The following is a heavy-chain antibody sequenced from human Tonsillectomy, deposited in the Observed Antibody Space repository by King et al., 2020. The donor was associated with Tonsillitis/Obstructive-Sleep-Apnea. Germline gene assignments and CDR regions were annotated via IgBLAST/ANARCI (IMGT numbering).Heavy chain of an antibody. Sequence: VQLVESGAEVKKPGESLKISCKGSGYSFTSYWIGWVRQMPGKGLEWMGIIYPGDSDTRYSPSFQGPVTISADKSISTAYLQWSSLKASDTAMYYCAGHPPGYCTGGVCYHFDYWGQGTLVTVSS. CDR1: GYSFTSYW. CDR3: AGHPPGYCTGGVCYHFDY. V-gene: IGHV5-51*01. D-gene: IGHD2-8*02. J-gene: IGHJ4*02. CDR2: IYPGDSDT.